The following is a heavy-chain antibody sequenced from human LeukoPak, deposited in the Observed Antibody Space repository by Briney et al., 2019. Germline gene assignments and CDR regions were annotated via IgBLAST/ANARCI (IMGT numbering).Heavy chain of an antibody. J-gene: IGHJ4*02. CDR3: AKDPGAHYYGSGSYRRGSYFDY. CDR2: IRYDGSNK. CDR1: GNTLTELS. Sequence: SCKVSGNTLTELSMHWVRQAPGKGLEWVAFIRYDGSNKYYADSVKGGFTISRDNSKNTLYLQMNSLRAEDTAVYYCAKDPGAHYYGSGSYRRGSYFDYWGQGTLVTVSS. V-gene: IGHV3-30*02. D-gene: IGHD3-10*01.